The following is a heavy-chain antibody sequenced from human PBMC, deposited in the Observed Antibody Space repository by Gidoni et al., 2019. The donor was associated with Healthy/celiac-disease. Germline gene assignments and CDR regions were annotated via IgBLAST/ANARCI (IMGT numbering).Heavy chain of an antibody. CDR1: GFTFGDYA. V-gene: IGHV3-49*04. CDR3: TRVDEGGYGIDY. D-gene: IGHD5-12*01. Sequence: EVQLVESGGGLVQPGRSLRLSCTASGFTFGDYAMSWVRQAPGKGLEWVGFIRSKAYGGTTEYAASVKGRFTISRDDSKSIAYLQMNSLKTEDTAVYYCTRVDEGGYGIDYWGQGTLVTVSS. J-gene: IGHJ4*02. CDR2: IRSKAYGGTT.